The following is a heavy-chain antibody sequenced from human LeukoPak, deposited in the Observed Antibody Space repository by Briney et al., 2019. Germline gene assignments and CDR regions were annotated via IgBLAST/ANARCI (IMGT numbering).Heavy chain of an antibody. CDR2: INTNTGNP. J-gene: IGHJ3*02. CDR1: GYTFTSYA. V-gene: IGHV7-4-1*02. D-gene: IGHD3-10*01. CDR3: ARPLYGSGSHAFDI. Sequence: ASVKVSCKASGYTFTSYAMNWVRQAPGQGLEWMGWINTNTGNPTYAQGFTGRFVFSLDTSVSTAYLQISSLKAEDTAVYYCARPLYGSGSHAFDIWGQGTMVTVSS.